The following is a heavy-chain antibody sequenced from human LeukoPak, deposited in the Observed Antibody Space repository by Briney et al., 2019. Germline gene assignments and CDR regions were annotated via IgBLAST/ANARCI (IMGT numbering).Heavy chain of an antibody. D-gene: IGHD5-24*01. CDR3: VRRRDGYNSNSPLDY. CDR1: GFTFGSYA. J-gene: IGHJ4*02. CDR2: ISGSGGTT. Sequence: GGSLRLSCAASGFTFGSYAMSWVRQAPGKGLEWVSSISGSGGTTYYADSVKDRLVISRDNSANTLYLQMSSLRAEDTAVYFCVRRRDGYNSNSPLDYWGQGTLVTVSS. V-gene: IGHV3-23*01.